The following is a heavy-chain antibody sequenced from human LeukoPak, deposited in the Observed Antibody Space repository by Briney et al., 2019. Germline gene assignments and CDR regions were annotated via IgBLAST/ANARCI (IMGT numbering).Heavy chain of an antibody. Sequence: SVKVSCKSSGYTFTGYYMHWVRQPPGQGLAWMGRIHPKIADTTYANKFQCNVNLTRGPSISTAYIEQSCLSSDNTALYYYASLVQTSATGPTTPWGQGTLVTVSS. CDR2: IHPKIADT. D-gene: IGHD1-7*01. CDR1: GYTFTGYY. J-gene: IGHJ5*02. CDR3: ASLVQTSATGPTTP. V-gene: IGHV1-2*07.